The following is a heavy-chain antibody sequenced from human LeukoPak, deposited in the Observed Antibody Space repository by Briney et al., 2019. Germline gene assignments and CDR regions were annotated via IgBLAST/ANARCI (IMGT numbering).Heavy chain of an antibody. J-gene: IGHJ4*02. Sequence: GGSLRLSCAASGFTFSSYAMHWVRQAPGKGLEWVAVISYDGGNKYYADSVKGRFTISRDNSKNTLYLQMNSLRAEDTAVYYCARVDSMVRGVIIDPSFDYWGQGTLVTVSS. V-gene: IGHV3-30-3*01. D-gene: IGHD3-10*01. CDR2: ISYDGGNK. CDR1: GFTFSSYA. CDR3: ARVDSMVRGVIIDPSFDY.